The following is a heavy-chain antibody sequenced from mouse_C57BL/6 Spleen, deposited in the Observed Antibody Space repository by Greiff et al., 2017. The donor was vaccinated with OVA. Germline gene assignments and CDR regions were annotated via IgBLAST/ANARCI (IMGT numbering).Heavy chain of an antibody. Sequence: QVQLQQSGAELVKPGASVKMSCKASGYTFTSYWITWVKQRPGQGLEWIGDIYPGSGSTNYNEKFKSKATLTVDTSSSTAYMQLSSLTSEDSAVYYCARGRATVVAVNAMAYWGQGTSVTGSS. CDR3: ARGRATVVAVNAMAY. J-gene: IGHJ4*01. CDR2: IYPGSGST. CDR1: GYTFTSYW. D-gene: IGHD1-1*01. V-gene: IGHV1-55*01.